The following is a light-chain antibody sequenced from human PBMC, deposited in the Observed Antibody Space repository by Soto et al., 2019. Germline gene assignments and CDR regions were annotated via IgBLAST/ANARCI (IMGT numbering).Light chain of an antibody. CDR1: YSNIGDNY. J-gene: IGLJ2*01. Sequence: QSVLTQPPSVSAAPGQKVTISCSGSYSNIGDNYVSWYRQLPGTTPKLLIYDNNKRASRIPDPFSGSKSATSATLGITGLQTGDEADYYCAVWDSSLSAVVFGGGTKVTVL. CDR3: AVWDSSLSAVV. CDR2: DNN. V-gene: IGLV1-51*01.